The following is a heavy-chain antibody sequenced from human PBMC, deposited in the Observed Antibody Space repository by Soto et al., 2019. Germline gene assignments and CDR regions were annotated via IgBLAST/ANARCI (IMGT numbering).Heavy chain of an antibody. J-gene: IGHJ4*02. V-gene: IGHV3-23*01. CDR2: VSIGGST. CDR3: AKRRGAGGHFDY. CDR1: GFTFSSYA. D-gene: IGHD2-15*01. Sequence: DVQLLESGGGLVQPEGSLRLSCAASGFTFSSYAMGWVRQGPGKGLEWVAVVSIGGSTHYADSVRGRFTISRDNSKTTLSLQMNSLTAGGTAVYFCAKRRGAGGHFDYWGQGALVTVSS.